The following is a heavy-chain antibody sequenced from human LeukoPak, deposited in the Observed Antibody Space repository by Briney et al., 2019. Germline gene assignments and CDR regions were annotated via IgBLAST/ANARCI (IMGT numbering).Heavy chain of an antibody. CDR1: GGSISSYY. J-gene: IGHJ6*03. Sequence: SETLSLTCTVSGGSISSYYWTWIRQPPGKGLEWIGHIYYSGSTEYNPSLKSRVTISVDTSKNRFSLKLSSVTAADTAVYYCARDKGWDLLGRGGPGYMDVWGKGTTVTVSS. V-gene: IGHV4-59*01. CDR2: IYYSGST. D-gene: IGHD1-26*01. CDR3: ARDKGWDLLGRGGPGYMDV.